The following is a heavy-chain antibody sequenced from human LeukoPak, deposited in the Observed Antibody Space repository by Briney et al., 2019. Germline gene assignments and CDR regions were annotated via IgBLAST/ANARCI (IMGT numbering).Heavy chain of an antibody. CDR3: ARVVVARGEEYFVY. D-gene: IGHD2-15*01. CDR1: GYTFTSYY. Sequence: GASVKVSCKASGYTFTSYYMNWVRQAPGQGLEWMGWINPNSGGTNYAQKFQGRVTMTRDTSISTAYMELSRLRSDDTAVYYCARVVVARGEEYFVYWGQGTLVTVSS. V-gene: IGHV1-2*02. J-gene: IGHJ4*02. CDR2: INPNSGGT.